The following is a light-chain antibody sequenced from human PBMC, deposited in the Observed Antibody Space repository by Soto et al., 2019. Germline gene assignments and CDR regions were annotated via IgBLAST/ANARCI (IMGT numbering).Light chain of an antibody. J-gene: IGKJ2*02. CDR2: WAS. Sequence: DIVMTQSPDSLAVSLGERATINCKSSQSVLYSSNNKHYLAWYQQKPGQPPKLLIYWASTRESGVPGRLSGSGSGIDFTHTISSLQAEDVAVYYCQQYYSTPGTFGQGTKLEIK. CDR1: QSVLYSSNNKHY. V-gene: IGKV4-1*01. CDR3: QQYYSTPGT.